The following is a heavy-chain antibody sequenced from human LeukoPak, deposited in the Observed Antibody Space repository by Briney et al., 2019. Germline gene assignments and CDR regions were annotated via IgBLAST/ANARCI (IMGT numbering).Heavy chain of an antibody. Sequence: PSETLSLTCAVYGGSFSGYYWSWIRQPPGKGLEWIGEINHSGSTNYNPSLKSRVTISVDTSKNQFSLKLSSVTAADTAVYYCARDQYGITMVRGATQPRNYFDYWGQGTLVTVSS. V-gene: IGHV4-34*01. CDR1: GGSFSGYY. CDR2: INHSGST. J-gene: IGHJ4*02. D-gene: IGHD3-10*01. CDR3: ARDQYGITMVRGATQPRNYFDY.